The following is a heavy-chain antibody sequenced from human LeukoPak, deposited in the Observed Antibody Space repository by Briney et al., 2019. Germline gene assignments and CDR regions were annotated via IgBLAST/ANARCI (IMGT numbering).Heavy chain of an antibody. D-gene: IGHD3-22*01. V-gene: IGHV1-2*02. CDR3: ARTSSGYYGWYFDY. Sequence: ASVKVSCKASGYTFTGYYMHWVRQAPGQGLEWMGWINPNRGGTNYAQKFQGRVTMTRDTSISTAYMELSRLRSDDTAVYYCARTSSGYYGWYFDYWGQGTLVTVSS. J-gene: IGHJ4*02. CDR2: INPNRGGT. CDR1: GYTFTGYY.